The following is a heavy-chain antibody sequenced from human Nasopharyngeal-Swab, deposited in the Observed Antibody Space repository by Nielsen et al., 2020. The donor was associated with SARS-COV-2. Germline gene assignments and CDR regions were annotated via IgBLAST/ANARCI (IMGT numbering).Heavy chain of an antibody. CDR2: FSYTGIT. Sequence: GSLRLSCTVSGGSISSGSIRSYYWSWIRQPPGKGLAWIGYFSYTGITNYNPSLKSRVTISVDMSKNQFSLKLSSVAAADTAVYYCAREVVGGLVDSWGQGTLVTVSS. V-gene: IGHV4-61*01. CDR3: AREVVGGLVDS. J-gene: IGHJ4*02. CDR1: GGSISSGSIRSYY. D-gene: IGHD1-26*01.